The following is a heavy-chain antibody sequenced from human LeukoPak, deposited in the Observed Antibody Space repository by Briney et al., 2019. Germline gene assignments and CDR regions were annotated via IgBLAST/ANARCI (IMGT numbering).Heavy chain of an antibody. Sequence: GGSLRLSCAASGFTVSNNYMSWVRQAPGKGLEWVSFIYNDDTKDYADSVRGRFTISRDSAKNSVYLQMNSLRADDTAVYYCARAYYDSSGYYYVYFDYWGRGTLVTVSS. CDR3: ARAYYDSSGYYYVYFDY. J-gene: IGHJ4*02. CDR1: GFTVSNNY. CDR2: IYNDDTK. V-gene: IGHV3-53*01. D-gene: IGHD3-22*01.